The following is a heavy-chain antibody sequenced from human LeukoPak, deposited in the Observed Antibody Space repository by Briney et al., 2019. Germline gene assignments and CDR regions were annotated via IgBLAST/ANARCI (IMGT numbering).Heavy chain of an antibody. CDR3: ARASGPFDF. Sequence: PGRSLRLSCAASGFTFSTYGMLWVRQAPGKGLEWVAVIWSDGSNKYSADSVKGRFTISRDNSKNTLYLQMNSLRAEDTAVYCCARASGPFDFWGQGTLVTVSS. V-gene: IGHV3-33*01. J-gene: IGHJ4*02. D-gene: IGHD3-10*01. CDR1: GFTFSTYG. CDR2: IWSDGSNK.